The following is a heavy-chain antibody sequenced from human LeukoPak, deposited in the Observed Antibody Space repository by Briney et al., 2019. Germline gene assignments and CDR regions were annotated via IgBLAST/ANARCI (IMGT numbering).Heavy chain of an antibody. D-gene: IGHD3-9*01. CDR2: IRYDGSNK. V-gene: IGHV3-30*02. J-gene: IGHJ4*02. CDR1: GFTFSSYG. Sequence: GGSLRLSCAASGFTFSSYGMHWVRQAPGKGLEWVAFIRYDGSNKYYADSVKGRFTITRDNSKNTLYLQMNSLRAEDTAVYYCAKDSKYYDILTGYSYFDYWGQGTLVTVSS. CDR3: AKDSKYYDILTGYSYFDY.